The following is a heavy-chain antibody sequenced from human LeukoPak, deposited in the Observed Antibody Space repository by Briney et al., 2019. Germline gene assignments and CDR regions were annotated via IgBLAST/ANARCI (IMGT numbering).Heavy chain of an antibody. Sequence: PSETLSLTCTVSGDSITTSSSYWGWLRHLPGKGLEWIGSVYRSGSSYYNPSLKSRVTISVDTSKNQFTLNLTSVTAADTAVYHCARRGTSGWAYYFDFWGPGSLLTVSS. CDR2: VYRSGSS. J-gene: IGHJ4*02. CDR3: ARRGTSGWAYYFDF. CDR1: GDSITTSSSY. D-gene: IGHD6-19*01. V-gene: IGHV4-39*01.